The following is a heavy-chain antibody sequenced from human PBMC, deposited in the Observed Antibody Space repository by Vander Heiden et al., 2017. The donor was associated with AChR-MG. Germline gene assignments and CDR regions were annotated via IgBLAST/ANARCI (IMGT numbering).Heavy chain of an antibody. V-gene: IGHV3-30*18. D-gene: IGHD4-17*01. CDR3: AKDGPVPDYPHYYYYGMDV. CDR2: ISYDGSNK. CDR1: GFTFSSYG. J-gene: IGHJ6*02. Sequence: QVQLVESGGGVVQPGRSLRLSCAASGFTFSSYGMHWVRQAPGKGLEWVAVISYDGSNKYYADSVKGRFTISRDNSKNTLYLQMNSLRAEDTAVYYCAKDGPVPDYPHYYYYGMDVWGQGTTVTVSS.